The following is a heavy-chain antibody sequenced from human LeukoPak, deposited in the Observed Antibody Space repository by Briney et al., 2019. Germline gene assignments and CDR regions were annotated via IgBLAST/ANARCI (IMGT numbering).Heavy chain of an antibody. J-gene: IGHJ6*03. CDR1: GFTFSSYE. CDR3: ARSLRVRGVPDYMEV. D-gene: IGHD3-10*01. CDR2: ISGSGGST. V-gene: IGHV3-23*01. Sequence: GGSLRLSCAASGFTFSSYEMNWVRQAPGKGLEWVSCISGSGGSTDYADSVKGRFTISRDNSKNMLYLQMNRLRAEDTAVYYCARSLRVRGVPDYMEVWGKGTTAIISS.